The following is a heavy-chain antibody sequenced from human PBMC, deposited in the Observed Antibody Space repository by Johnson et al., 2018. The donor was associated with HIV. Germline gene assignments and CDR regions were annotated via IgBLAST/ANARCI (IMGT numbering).Heavy chain of an antibody. D-gene: IGHD2-2*01. CDR1: GFTFSDYY. J-gene: IGHJ3*02. V-gene: IGHV3-20*04. CDR2: INWNRGST. Sequence: VQLVESGGGLVKPGGSLRLSCAASGFTFSDYYMSWIRQAPGKGLEWVSGINWNRGSTGYADSVKGRFTISSDNAKNSLYLQMNSLRAEDTALYYCAREGMGGDIVVVPAARGAFDIWGQGTMVTVSS. CDR3: AREGMGGDIVVVPAARGAFDI.